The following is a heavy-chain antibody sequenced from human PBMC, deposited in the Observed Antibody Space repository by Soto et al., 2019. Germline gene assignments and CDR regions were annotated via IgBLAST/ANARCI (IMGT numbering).Heavy chain of an antibody. CDR2: IIPIFGTA. CDR3: ARDGRDYPYYYGMDV. Sequence: SVKVSCTDSGGTFSSYAIIWVRQAPGQGLEWMGGIIPIFGTANYAQKFQGRVTITADESTSTAYMELSSLRSEDTAVYYCARDGRDYPYYYGMDVWGQGTTVTVSS. J-gene: IGHJ6*02. V-gene: IGHV1-69*13. D-gene: IGHD1-26*01. CDR1: GGTFSSYA.